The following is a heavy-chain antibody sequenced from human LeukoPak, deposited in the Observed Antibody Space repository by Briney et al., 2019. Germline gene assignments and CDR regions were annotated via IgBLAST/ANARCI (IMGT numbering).Heavy chain of an antibody. CDR3: ARGSFLITFGGFIG. CDR1: GFTFSDYY. D-gene: IGHD3-16*02. J-gene: IGHJ4*02. CDR2: ISSSGSPI. Sequence: GGSLRLSCGTSGFTFSDYYMSWIRQAPGKGLEWVSYISSSGSPIYYADSVKGRFTISRDNAKNSLFLQMNSLRAEDTAVYHCARGSFLITFGGFIGWGQGTLVTVSS. V-gene: IGHV3-11*04.